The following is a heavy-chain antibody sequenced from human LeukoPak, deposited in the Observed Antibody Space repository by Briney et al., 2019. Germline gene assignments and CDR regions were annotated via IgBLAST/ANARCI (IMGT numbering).Heavy chain of an antibody. CDR1: GFPFSAYG. J-gene: IGHJ6*03. D-gene: IGHD2-2*01. V-gene: IGHV3-30*02. CDR3: AKDRVGTSLYYMDV. Sequence: PGGSLRLSCAASGFPFSAYGMHWVRQAPGKGLEWVAFIRYDGSNKDYADSVKGRFTISRDNSKNTLYLQMNSLRTEDTAVYYCAKDRVGTSLYYMDVWG. CDR2: IRYDGSNK.